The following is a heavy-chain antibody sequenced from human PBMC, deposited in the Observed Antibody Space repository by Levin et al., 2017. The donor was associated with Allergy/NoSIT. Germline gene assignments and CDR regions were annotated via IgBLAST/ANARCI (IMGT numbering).Heavy chain of an antibody. D-gene: IGHD5/OR15-5a*01. CDR3: ARGRNSVVLNN. CDR2: IRYNDST. Sequence: TSETLSLTCIVSGPVSGVSVSSDDYYWSWIRQHPGKGLEWIGYIRYNDSTHYNPSLKSRVTISRDTSENHFSVRLSAATVADTAVYDCARGRNSVVLNNWGQGILVTVSS. CDR1: GVSVSSDDYY. V-gene: IGHV4-31*03. J-gene: IGHJ4*02.